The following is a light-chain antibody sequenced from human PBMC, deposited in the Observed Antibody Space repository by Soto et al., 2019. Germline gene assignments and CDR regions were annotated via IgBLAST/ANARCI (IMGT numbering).Light chain of an antibody. CDR2: GAS. V-gene: IGKV3-15*01. Sequence: EIVMTQSPAALSVSTGERPGLSCRASQSVSSNLAWYQQKPGQAPRLLIYGASTRATGIPARFSGSGSGTEFTLTISSLQSEDFAVYYCQQYNNWPPLTFGGGTKVDIK. CDR3: QQYNNWPPLT. J-gene: IGKJ4*01. CDR1: QSVSSN.